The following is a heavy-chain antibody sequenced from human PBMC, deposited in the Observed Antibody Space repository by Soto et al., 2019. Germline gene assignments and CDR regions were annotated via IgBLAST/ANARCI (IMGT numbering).Heavy chain of an antibody. V-gene: IGHV4-30-4*01. CDR1: GDSISSGNKY. CDR2: IFSSGTT. CDR3: VRVGGQRLLDY. D-gene: IGHD2-15*01. Sequence: SETLSLTCTVYGDSISSGNKYWSWIRQPPGKGLEWIGYIFSSGTTYYNPSLKSRLTMSLDASQNQFSLKLNSLTDADTAVYFCVRVGGQRLLDYWGRGTLVTVSS. J-gene: IGHJ4*02.